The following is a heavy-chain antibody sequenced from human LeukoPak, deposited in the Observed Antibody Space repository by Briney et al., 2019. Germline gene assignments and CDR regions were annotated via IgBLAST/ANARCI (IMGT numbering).Heavy chain of an antibody. CDR1: GGSISSYY. D-gene: IGHD6-13*01. CDR3: ARAIYSSPPYFDY. V-gene: IGHV4-59*01. CDR2: IYYSGST. Sequence: PSETLSLTRTVSGGSISSYYWSWIRQPPGKGLEWIGYIYYSGSTNYNPSLKSRVTISVDTSKNQFSLKLSSVTAADTAVYYCARAIYSSPPYFDYWGQGTLVTVSS. J-gene: IGHJ4*02.